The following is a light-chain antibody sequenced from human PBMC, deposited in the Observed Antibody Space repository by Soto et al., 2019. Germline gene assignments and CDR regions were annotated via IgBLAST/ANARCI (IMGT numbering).Light chain of an antibody. V-gene: IGLV4-69*01. CDR2: LTSDGSH. CDR1: SGHSSYA. J-gene: IGLJ3*02. Sequence: QYVLTQSPSASASLGASVKLTCTLSSGHSSYAIAWHQLLPEKGPRFLMKLTSDGSHSKGDGIPDRFSGSSSGAERYLTISSLQSEDEADYYCQTWGTGINWVFGGGTQLTVL. CDR3: QTWGTGINWV.